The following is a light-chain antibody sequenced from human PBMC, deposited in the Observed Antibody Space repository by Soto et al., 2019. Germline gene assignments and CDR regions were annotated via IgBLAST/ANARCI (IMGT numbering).Light chain of an antibody. CDR2: RNS. V-gene: IGLV1-47*01. CDR3: AAWDDSLSGVV. J-gene: IGLJ2*01. CDR1: SSNIGSNY. Sequence: QLVLTQPPSASGTPGQRVTISCSGSSSNIGSNYVYWYQQLPGTVPQLLIYRNSERPSGVPDRFSGSKSGTSASLAISGLRSEYEADYYCAAWDDSLSGVVFGGGTKLTVL.